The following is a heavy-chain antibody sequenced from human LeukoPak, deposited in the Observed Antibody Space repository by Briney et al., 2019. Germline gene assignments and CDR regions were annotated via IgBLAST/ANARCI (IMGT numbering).Heavy chain of an antibody. V-gene: IGHV4-34*01. CDR2: INHSGST. D-gene: IGHD3-10*01. Sequence: SETLSLTCDVYGGSFSGYYWSWIRQPPGKGLEWIGEINHSGSTNYNPSLKRRVTISVDTSKNQFSLKLSSVTAADTAVDYCARRAMVREVILRPSPFDYWGQGTLVTVSS. CDR3: ARRAMVREVILRPSPFDY. J-gene: IGHJ4*02. CDR1: GGSFSGYY.